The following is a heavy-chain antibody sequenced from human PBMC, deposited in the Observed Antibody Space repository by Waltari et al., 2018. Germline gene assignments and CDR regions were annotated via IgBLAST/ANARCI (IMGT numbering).Heavy chain of an antibody. Sequence: EVQLVESGGGLVQPGGSLRLSCVASGFTFSDHLMDWVRRAPGKGLEWVCRSRNKVNSYTREYAASVKDRFIISRDESENSLLLQMGSLKPEDTAVYYCARALDRNGWYNDYWGQGTLVTVSS. CDR2: SRNKVNSYTR. CDR3: ARALDRNGWYNDY. V-gene: IGHV3-72*01. J-gene: IGHJ4*02. CDR1: GFTFSDHL. D-gene: IGHD6-19*01.